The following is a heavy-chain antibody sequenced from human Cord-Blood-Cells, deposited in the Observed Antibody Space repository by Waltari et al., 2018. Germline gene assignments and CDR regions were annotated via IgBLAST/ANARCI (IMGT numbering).Heavy chain of an antibody. D-gene: IGHD6-13*01. CDR2: ILPVDSDT. Sequence: EVQLVQSGAEVKKPGESLKISCKGSGYSFTSYWIGWVRQMPGKGLEWVGVILPVDSDTRYSPSFQGQVTISADKSISTAYLQWSSLKASDTAMYYCARHLAAAGLGAFDIWGQGTMVTVSS. CDR1: GYSFTSYW. V-gene: IGHV5-51*01. J-gene: IGHJ3*02. CDR3: ARHLAAAGLGAFDI.